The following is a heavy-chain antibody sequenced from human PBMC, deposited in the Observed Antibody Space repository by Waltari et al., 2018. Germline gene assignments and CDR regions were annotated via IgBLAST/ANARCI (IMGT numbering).Heavy chain of an antibody. CDR2: IYWNDDK. CDR3: AHIHYYYDSSGYYPTGFDY. V-gene: IGHV2-5*01. J-gene: IGHJ4*02. CDR1: GFSLSTSGVG. Sequence: QITLQESGPTLVKPTQTLTLTCTFSGFSLSTSGVGVGWIRQPPGTALEWLALIYWNDDKRYSPSLKSRLTITKDTSKNQVVLTMTNMDPVDTATYYCAHIHYYYDSSGYYPTGFDYWGQGTLVTVSS. D-gene: IGHD3-22*01.